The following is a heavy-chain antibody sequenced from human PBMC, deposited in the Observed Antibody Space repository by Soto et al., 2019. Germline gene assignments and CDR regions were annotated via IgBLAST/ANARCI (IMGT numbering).Heavy chain of an antibody. Sequence: SETLSLTCTVSGGSISIYYWSLIRQAAGKGLEWIGRIYTSGSTNYNPSLKSRATMSVDTSKNQFSLNLSSVTAAADTAVYYCARGRITMDNDAYDIWGQGTMVTVSS. D-gene: IGHD3-10*01. CDR1: GGSISIYY. CDR2: IYTSGST. CDR3: ARGRITMDNDAYDI. V-gene: IGHV4-4*07. J-gene: IGHJ3*02.